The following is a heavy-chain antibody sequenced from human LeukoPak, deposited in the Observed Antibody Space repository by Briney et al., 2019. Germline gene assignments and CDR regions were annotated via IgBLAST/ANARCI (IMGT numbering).Heavy chain of an antibody. CDR1: GFTFSSYA. V-gene: IGHV3-30*14. D-gene: IGHD1-26*01. CDR2: ISYDGSNI. Sequence: PGGSLRLSCAASGFTFSSYAMDWVRQAPGKGLEWVAVISYDGSNIFYADSVKGRFTISRDNSKNTLDLQMNSLRAEDTAVYYCARRLEYSGSKGVFDYWGQGTLVTVSS. J-gene: IGHJ4*02. CDR3: ARRLEYSGSKGVFDY.